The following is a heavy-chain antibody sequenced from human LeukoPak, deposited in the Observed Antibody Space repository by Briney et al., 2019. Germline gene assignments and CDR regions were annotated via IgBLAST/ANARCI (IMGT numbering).Heavy chain of an antibody. CDR2: INHSGST. V-gene: IGHV4-34*01. CDR1: GGSFSGYY. D-gene: IGHD5-24*01. CDR3: ARFSMGGYTVFDY. Sequence: PSATLSLTCAVYGGSFSGYYWSWIRQPPGKGLECIGEINHSGSTNYNPSLKSRVTISVDTPKTQFSLKLSSVTAADTAVYYFARFSMGGYTVFDYSGEGTLVSASS. J-gene: IGHJ4*02.